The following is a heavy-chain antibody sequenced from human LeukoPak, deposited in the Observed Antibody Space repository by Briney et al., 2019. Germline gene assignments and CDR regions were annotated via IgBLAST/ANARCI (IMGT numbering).Heavy chain of an antibody. CDR3: AKAGHIGWDYFDY. J-gene: IGHJ4*02. V-gene: IGHV3-23*01. D-gene: IGHD3-16*01. CDR1: GFTFRNYA. CDR2: IGGRGDSS. Sequence: GALRLSCAASGFTFRNYAMSWVRQAPGKGLEWVSAIGGRGDSSYYADSVKGRLTISRDNSKSMLYLQMNSLRAEDTAVYYCAKAGHIGWDYFDYWGQGTLVTVSS.